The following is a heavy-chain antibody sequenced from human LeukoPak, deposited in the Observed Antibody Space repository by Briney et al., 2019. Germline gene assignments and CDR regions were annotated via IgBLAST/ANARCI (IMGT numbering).Heavy chain of an antibody. CDR3: AREVVPAAPRQYSSSWYGSGWPYYFDY. CDR1: GGTFSSYA. V-gene: IGHV1-69*04. Sequence: GASVKVSCKASGGTFSSYAISWVRQAPGQGLEWMGRIIPILGIANYAQKFQGRVTITADKSTSTAYMELSSLRSEDTAVYYCAREVVPAAPRQYSSSWYGSGWPYYFDYWGQGTLVTVSS. CDR2: IIPILGIA. J-gene: IGHJ4*02. D-gene: IGHD6-13*01.